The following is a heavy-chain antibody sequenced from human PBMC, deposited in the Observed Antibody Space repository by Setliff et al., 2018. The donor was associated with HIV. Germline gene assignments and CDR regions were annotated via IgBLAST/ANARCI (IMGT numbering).Heavy chain of an antibody. J-gene: IGHJ6*02. CDR2: IYYSGST. V-gene: IGHV4-59*11. CDR3: AHIAARPVRYYYYGMDV. Sequence: KASETLSLTCTVSGGSISHHYWSWIRQTPGKGLEWIGSIYYSGSTNYNPSLKSRVIISVDSSKNEFSLNLRSVTAADTAVYYCAHIAARPVRYYYYGMDVWGQGTTVTGLL. CDR1: GGSISHHY. D-gene: IGHD6-6*01.